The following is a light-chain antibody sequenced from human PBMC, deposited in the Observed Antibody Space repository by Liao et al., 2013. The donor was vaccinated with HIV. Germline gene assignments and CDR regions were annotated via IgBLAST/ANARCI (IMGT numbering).Light chain of an antibody. CDR3: YVL. V-gene: IGLV3-21*01. CDR1: NIGSKT. CDR2: YDS. J-gene: IGLJ3*02. Sequence: SYELTQPPSVSVAPGETATITCGGNNIGSKTVHWYQQKPGQAPVLVIYYDSGRPSGIPERFSGSNSGNTATLTISRVEAGDGSSDHRYVLFGGGTKLTVL.